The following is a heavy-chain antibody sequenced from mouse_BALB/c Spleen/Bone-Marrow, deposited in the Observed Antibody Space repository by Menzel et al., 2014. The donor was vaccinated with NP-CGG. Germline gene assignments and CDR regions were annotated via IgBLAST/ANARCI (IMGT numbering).Heavy chain of an antibody. J-gene: IGHJ4*01. Sequence: EVKVVDSGPGLVKPSQSLSLPCTVTGYSITSDYAWNWIRQFPGNKLEWMGYISYSGSTSYNPSLKSRISITRDTSKNQFFLQLNSVTTEDTATYYCAIYYYGSNYAMDYWGQGTSVTVSS. D-gene: IGHD1-1*01. CDR2: ISYSGST. V-gene: IGHV3-2*02. CDR1: GYSITSDYA. CDR3: AIYYYGSNYAMDY.